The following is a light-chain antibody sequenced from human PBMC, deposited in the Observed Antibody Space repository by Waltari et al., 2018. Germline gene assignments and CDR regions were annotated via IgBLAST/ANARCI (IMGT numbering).Light chain of an antibody. J-gene: IGKJ2*01. CDR3: QQYGNSPRYT. CDR2: GAS. Sequence: EIVLTQSPGTLSLSPGERATLSCRASQSVSGSYLAWYQQKPGQAPRLLIYGASSRAPGVPDRFGGSGSGTDFTLTISRLEPEDFAVYYCQQYGNSPRYTFGHGTKLEIK. V-gene: IGKV3-20*01. CDR1: QSVSGSY.